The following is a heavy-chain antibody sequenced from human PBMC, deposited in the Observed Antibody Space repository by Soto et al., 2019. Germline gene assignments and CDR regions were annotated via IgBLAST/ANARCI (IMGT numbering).Heavy chain of an antibody. Sequence: GWSLRLSCAYSVFTFISYSMNWVRQAPGKGLEWVSSISSSSSYIYYADSVKGRFTISRDNAKNSLYLQMNSLRAEDTAVYYCARDGRRDGYNFIFLDVGMAFDYWGQGTLVTVSS. V-gene: IGHV3-21*01. CDR1: VFTFISYS. CDR3: ARDGRRDGYNFIFLDVGMAFDY. D-gene: IGHD5-12*01. J-gene: IGHJ4*02. CDR2: ISSSSSYI.